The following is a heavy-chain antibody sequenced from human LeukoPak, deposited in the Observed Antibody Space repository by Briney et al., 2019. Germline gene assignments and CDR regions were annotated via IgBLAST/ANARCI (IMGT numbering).Heavy chain of an antibody. Sequence: GGSLRLSCAASGFTFSSYAMSWVRQAPGEGLEWVSVISGSGGSTYYADSVKGRFTISRDNSKNTLYLQMNSLRAEDTAVYYCAKVVWGIAAAGTPGRSQRDYWGQGTLVTVSS. D-gene: IGHD6-13*01. CDR1: GFTFSSYA. CDR2: ISGSGGST. CDR3: AKVVWGIAAAGTPGRSQRDY. J-gene: IGHJ4*02. V-gene: IGHV3-23*01.